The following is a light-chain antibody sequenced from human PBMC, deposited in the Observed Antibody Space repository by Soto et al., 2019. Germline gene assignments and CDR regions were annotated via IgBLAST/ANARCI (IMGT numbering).Light chain of an antibody. CDR1: SSNIGSNT. Sequence: QSVLTQPPSASGTPGQRVTISCSGSSSNIGSNTVNWYQQLPVTAPKLLIYSNNQRPSGVPDRFSGSKSGTSASLAIIGLHSEEEADYYCAAWDDSRNGVVFGGGTKVTVL. J-gene: IGLJ2*01. V-gene: IGLV1-44*01. CDR3: AAWDDSRNGVV. CDR2: SNN.